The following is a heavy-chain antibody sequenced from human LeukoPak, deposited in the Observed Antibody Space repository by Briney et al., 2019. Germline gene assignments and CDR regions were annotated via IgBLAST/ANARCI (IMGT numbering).Heavy chain of an antibody. V-gene: IGHV4-59*08. J-gene: IGHJ6*02. Sequence: PSETLSLTCTASGCSIGSYYWSWIRQPPGKGLEWIGYICYSGSTNYNLSLKSRVTISVDTSKNQFSLKLSSVTAADTAVYYCARHRVVPAARAYYYYYGMDVWGQGTTVTVSS. D-gene: IGHD2-2*01. CDR2: ICYSGST. CDR1: GCSIGSYY. CDR3: ARHRVVPAARAYYYYYGMDV.